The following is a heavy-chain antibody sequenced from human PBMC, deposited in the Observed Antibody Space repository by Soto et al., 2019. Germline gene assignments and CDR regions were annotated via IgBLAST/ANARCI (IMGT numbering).Heavy chain of an antibody. D-gene: IGHD1-1*01. CDR3: ARGFNWNYIIHRLDT. CDR1: GYSFPTYW. Sequence: PGESLKISCSTSGYSFPTYWIAWVRQRPGKGLEWMGAVYPGDSDTKYSPSFQGHVTISADRSIGTALLQWSSLNASDTAMYYCARGFNWNYIIHRLDTWGQGTLVTVSS. CDR2: VYPGDSDT. V-gene: IGHV5-51*01. J-gene: IGHJ5*02.